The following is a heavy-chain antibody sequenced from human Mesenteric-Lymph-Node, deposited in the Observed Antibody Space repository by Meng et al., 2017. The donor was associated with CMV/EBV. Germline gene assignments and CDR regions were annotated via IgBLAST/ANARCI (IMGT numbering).Heavy chain of an antibody. D-gene: IGHD3-16*01. CDR3: AKADDYVWGSHYFDY. J-gene: IGHJ4*02. V-gene: IGHV3-9*01. CDR2: ISWNSGSI. CDR1: GFTFDDYA. Sequence: GGSLRLSCAASGFTFDDYAMHWVRQAPGKGLEWVSGISWNSGSIGYADSVKGRFTISRDNSKNTLYLQMNSLRAEDTAVYYCAKADDYVWGSHYFDYWGQGTLVTVSS.